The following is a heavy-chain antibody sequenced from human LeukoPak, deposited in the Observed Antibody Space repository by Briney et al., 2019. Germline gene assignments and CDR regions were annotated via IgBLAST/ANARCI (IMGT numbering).Heavy chain of an antibody. J-gene: IGHJ6*02. CDR2: ISSSGSTI. D-gene: IGHD5-12*01. V-gene: IGHV3-48*03. Sequence: QTGGSLRLSCAASGFTFSSYEMNWVRQAPGKGLECLSYISSSGSTIYYADSVKGRFTISRDNAKNSLYLQMNSLRAEDTAVYYCARDRVATIFGGYYYYGMDVWGQGTTVTVSS. CDR1: GFTFSSYE. CDR3: ARDRVATIFGGYYYYGMDV.